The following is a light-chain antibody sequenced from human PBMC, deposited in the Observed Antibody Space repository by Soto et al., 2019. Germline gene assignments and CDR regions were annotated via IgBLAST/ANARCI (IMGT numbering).Light chain of an antibody. CDR1: SSNIGSTYD. Sequence: QSVLTQPPSVSGAPGQRVTISCTGSSSNIGSTYDVQWYQQLPGNAPKLLIHGNTDRPSGVPDRFSGSKSGTSASLAITGLQADDDADYYCQSYDDSLSVHYGFGTGTKVTVL. CDR2: GNT. J-gene: IGLJ1*01. V-gene: IGLV1-40*01. CDR3: QSYDDSLSVHYG.